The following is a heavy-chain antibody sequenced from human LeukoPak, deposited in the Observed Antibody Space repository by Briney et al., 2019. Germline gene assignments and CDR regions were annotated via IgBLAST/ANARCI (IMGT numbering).Heavy chain of an antibody. D-gene: IGHD1-26*01. CDR3: ARLPVGATALVSDY. CDR2: IKQDGSEK. Sequence: GGSLRLSCAASGFTFSSYWMSWVRQAPGKGLEWVANIKQDGSEKYYVDSVKGRFTISRDNAKNSLYLQMNSLRAEDTAVYYCARLPVGATALVSDYWGQGTLVTVSS. J-gene: IGHJ4*02. CDR1: GFTFSSYW. V-gene: IGHV3-7*01.